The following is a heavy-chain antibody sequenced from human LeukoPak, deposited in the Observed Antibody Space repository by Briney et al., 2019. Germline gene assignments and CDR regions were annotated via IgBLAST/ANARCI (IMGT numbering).Heavy chain of an antibody. Sequence: GASVKVSCKASGYTFTSYGISWVRQAPGQGLEWMGWISAYNGNTSYAQKLQGRVTMTTDTSTSTAYMELRSLRSDDTAVYYCARDQDYCSGGSCYSTRADYWGQGTLVTVSS. V-gene: IGHV1-18*04. CDR1: GYTFTSYG. CDR2: ISAYNGNT. J-gene: IGHJ4*02. D-gene: IGHD2-15*01. CDR3: ARDQDYCSGGSCYSTRADY.